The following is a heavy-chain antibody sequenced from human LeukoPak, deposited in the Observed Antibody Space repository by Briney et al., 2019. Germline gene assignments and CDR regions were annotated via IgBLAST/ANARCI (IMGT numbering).Heavy chain of an antibody. CDR3: ARDRNWGSVFDY. CDR1: GFTFSSYS. V-gene: IGHV3-21*01. Sequence: GGSLRLSCAASGFTFSSYSMNWVRQAPGKGLEWVSSISSSSSYIYYADSVKGRFTISRDNAKNSLYLQMNSLRAEDTAVYYCARDRNWGSVFDYWDQGTLVTVSS. D-gene: IGHD7-27*01. J-gene: IGHJ4*02. CDR2: ISSSSSYI.